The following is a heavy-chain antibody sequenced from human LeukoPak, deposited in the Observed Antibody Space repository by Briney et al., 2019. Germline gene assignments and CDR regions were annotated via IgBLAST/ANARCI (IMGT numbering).Heavy chain of an antibody. J-gene: IGHJ4*02. CDR2: ISVSGNT. CDR1: GFTLSSYA. V-gene: IGHV3-23*01. D-gene: IGHD2-2*01. CDR3: AKDQVVVVPAAMLAGDY. Sequence: GGSLRLSCAASGFTLSSYAMSWVRQGPGKGLEWVSAISVSGNTYHADSVKGRFTISRDSYKNTLYLQMNSLRAEDAAVYYCAKDQVVVVPAAMLAGDYWGQGTLVTVSS.